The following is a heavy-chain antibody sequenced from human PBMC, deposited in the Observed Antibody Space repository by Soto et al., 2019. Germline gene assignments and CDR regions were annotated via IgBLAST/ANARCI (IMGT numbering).Heavy chain of an antibody. Sequence: QVQLVQSGAGVKKPGSSVKVSCKASGGTFSSYAISWVRQAPGQGLEWMGGIIPIFGTANYAQKFQGRVTITADESTSTAYMEVSRLRSEDTAVYSCASSPIYYDSSGYNSRPWGQGTRVTVSS. CDR2: IIPIFGTA. V-gene: IGHV1-69*12. J-gene: IGHJ1*01. D-gene: IGHD3-22*01. CDR3: ASSPIYYDSSGYNSRP. CDR1: GGTFSSYA.